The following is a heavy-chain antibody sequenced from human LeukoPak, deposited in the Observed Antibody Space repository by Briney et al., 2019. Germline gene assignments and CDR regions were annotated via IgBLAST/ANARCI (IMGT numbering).Heavy chain of an antibody. CDR3: AREAEGVVPAAIGDWFDP. Sequence: GGSLRLSCAASGFTFSSYSMNWVRQAPGKGLEWVSSISSSSSYIYYADSVKGRFTISRDNAKNSLYPQMNSLRAEDTAVYYCAREAEGVVPAAIGDWFDPWGQGTLVTVSS. D-gene: IGHD2-2*02. CDR1: GFTFSSYS. CDR2: ISSSSSYI. J-gene: IGHJ5*02. V-gene: IGHV3-21*01.